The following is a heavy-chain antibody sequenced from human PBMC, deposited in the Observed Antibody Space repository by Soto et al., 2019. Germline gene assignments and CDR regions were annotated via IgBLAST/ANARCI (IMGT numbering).Heavy chain of an antibody. CDR1: GGSFSGYY. V-gene: IGHV4-34*01. CDR2: INHSGST. CDR3: ARAAGGKPHDY. J-gene: IGHJ4*02. D-gene: IGHD3-16*01. Sequence: SETLSLTCAVYGGSFSGYYWSWIRQPPGKGLEWIGEINHSGSTNYNPSLKSRVTISVDTSKNQFSLKLSSVTAADTAVYYCARAAGGKPHDYWGQGTLVTVSS.